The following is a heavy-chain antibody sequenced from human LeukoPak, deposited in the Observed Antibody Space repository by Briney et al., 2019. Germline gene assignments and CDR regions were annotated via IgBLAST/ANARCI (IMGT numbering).Heavy chain of an antibody. D-gene: IGHD6-19*01. Sequence: SETLSLTCTVSGGSISSSSYYWGWIRQPPGKGLEWIGSIYYSGSTYYNPSLKSRVAISVDTSKNQFSLKLSSVTAADTAVYYCARGYSSGWYGTDFDYWGQGTLVTVSS. V-gene: IGHV4-39*01. J-gene: IGHJ4*02. CDR2: IYYSGST. CDR3: ARGYSSGWYGTDFDY. CDR1: GGSISSSSYY.